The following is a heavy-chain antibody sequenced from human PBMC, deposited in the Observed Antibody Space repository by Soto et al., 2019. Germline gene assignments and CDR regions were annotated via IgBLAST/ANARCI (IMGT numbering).Heavy chain of an antibody. CDR1: GFTFSSYG. CDR2: ISYDGSNK. J-gene: IGHJ4*02. V-gene: IGHV3-30*18. D-gene: IGHD2-15*01. Sequence: GGSLRLSCAASGFTFSSYGMHWVRQAPGKGLEWVAVISYDGSNKYYADSVKGRFTISRDNSKNTLYLQMNRLRAEDTAVYYCAKEGINYFEYWGQGTMVAVSS. CDR3: AKEGINYFEY.